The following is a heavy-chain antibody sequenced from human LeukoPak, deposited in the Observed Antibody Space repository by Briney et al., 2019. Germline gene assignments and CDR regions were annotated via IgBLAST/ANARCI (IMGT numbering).Heavy chain of an antibody. J-gene: IGHJ4*02. CDR1: GGSFSGYY. CDR3: ARLAYSSSS. D-gene: IGHD6-6*01. V-gene: IGHV4-34*01. CDR2: INHSGST. Sequence: SETLSLTCAVYGGSFSGYYWSWIRQPPGKGLEWIGEINHSGSTNYNPSLKSRVTISVDTSKNQFSLKLSSVTAADTAVYYCARLAYSSSSWGQGTLVTVSS.